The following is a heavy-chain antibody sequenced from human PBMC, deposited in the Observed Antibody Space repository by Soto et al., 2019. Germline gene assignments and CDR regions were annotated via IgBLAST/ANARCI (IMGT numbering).Heavy chain of an antibody. J-gene: IGHJ4*02. V-gene: IGHV3-74*01. D-gene: IGHD3-10*01. CDR2: INTDGSST. Sequence: EVQLVESGGGLVQPGGSLRLSCAASGFTFSSFWMHWVRQAPGEGLVLVSRINTDGSSTSYADSVKGRFTISRDNAKNTLYLQMTSLRVEVTAMYYCAKRGVDTFGLSYWGQGTLVTVSS. CDR3: AKRGVDTFGLSY. CDR1: GFTFSSFW.